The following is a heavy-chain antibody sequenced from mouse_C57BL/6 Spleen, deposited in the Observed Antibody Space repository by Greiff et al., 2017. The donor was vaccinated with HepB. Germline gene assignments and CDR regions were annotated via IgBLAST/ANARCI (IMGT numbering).Heavy chain of an antibody. V-gene: IGHV1-64*01. J-gene: IGHJ3*01. CDR2: IHPNSGST. D-gene: IGHD3-2*02. Sequence: QVHVKQPGAELVKPGASVKLSCKASGYTFTSYWMHWVKQRPGQGLEWIGMIHPNSGSTNYNEKFKSKATLTVDKSSSTAYMQLSSLTSEDSAVYYCARPSSGYSAWFAYWGQGTLVTVSA. CDR3: ARPSSGYSAWFAY. CDR1: GYTFTSYW.